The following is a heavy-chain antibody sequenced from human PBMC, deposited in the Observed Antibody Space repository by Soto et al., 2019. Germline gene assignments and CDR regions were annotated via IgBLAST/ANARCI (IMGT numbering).Heavy chain of an antibody. CDR3: ARGRYSSGPGRHFDY. CDR1: GGSFSGYY. J-gene: IGHJ4*02. CDR2: INHSGST. D-gene: IGHD6-19*01. Sequence: QVQLQQWGAGLLKPSETLSLTCAVYGGSFSGYYWSWIRQPPGKGLEWIGEINHSGSTNYNPSLKSRVTISVDTSKNQFSLKLSSVTAADTAVYYCARGRYSSGPGRHFDYWGQGTLVTVSS. V-gene: IGHV4-34*01.